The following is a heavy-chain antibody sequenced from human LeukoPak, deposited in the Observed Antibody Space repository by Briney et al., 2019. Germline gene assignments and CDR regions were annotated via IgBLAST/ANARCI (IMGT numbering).Heavy chain of an antibody. J-gene: IGHJ4*02. D-gene: IGHD3-9*01. Sequence: PGGSLRLSCAASGFSFSKMNWVRQTPGKGLEWVSYMSSSGSMTWYADSVKGRFTISRDNAKRSLYLQMNSLRVEDTAVYYCARAAILTGYSLDYWGQGTLVTVSS. CDR1: GFSFSK. CDR2: MSSSGSMT. CDR3: ARAAILTGYSLDY. V-gene: IGHV3-48*03.